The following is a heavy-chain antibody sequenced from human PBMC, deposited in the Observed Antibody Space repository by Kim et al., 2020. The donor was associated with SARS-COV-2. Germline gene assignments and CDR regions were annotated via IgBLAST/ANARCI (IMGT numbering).Heavy chain of an antibody. J-gene: IGHJ5*02. V-gene: IGHV4-31*03. D-gene: IGHD6-19*01. Sequence: SESLSLTCTVSGGSISSGGYYWSWILQQPGKGLEWIGYIYYSGSTYYNPTLKSRVTITVDTSKNQFSLKLSSVTAADTVLYYCTRGYSSGWTNHWFDPWGQGTLVTVSS. CDR1: GGSISSGGYY. CDR2: IYYSGST. CDR3: TRGYSSGWTNHWFDP.